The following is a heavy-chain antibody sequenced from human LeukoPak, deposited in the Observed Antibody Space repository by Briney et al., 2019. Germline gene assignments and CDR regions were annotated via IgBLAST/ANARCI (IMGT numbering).Heavy chain of an antibody. CDR2: IYGGGTT. Sequence: GGSLRLSCAASGFTDNTYYMSWVRQAPGKGLEWVSVIYGGGTTYYADSVKGRFTISRDDSKNTLYLQMNRLRAEDTAVYFCAKDICTSPRCLLYFDSWGQGTLVTVSS. D-gene: IGHD2-8*01. CDR1: GFTDNTYY. V-gene: IGHV3-53*01. CDR3: AKDICTSPRCLLYFDS. J-gene: IGHJ4*02.